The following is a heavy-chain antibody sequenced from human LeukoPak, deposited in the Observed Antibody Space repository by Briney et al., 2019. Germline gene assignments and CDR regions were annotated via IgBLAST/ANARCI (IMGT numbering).Heavy chain of an antibody. CDR1: GFTFSSYG. Sequence: GGSLRLSCAASGFTFSSYGMHWVRQAPGKGLEWVSYISSSSSTIYYADSVKGRFTISRDNAKNSLFLHMGSLRAEDTAVYYCARGPLDSYCSSTSCVVNYYYGMDVWGQGTTVTVSS. CDR3: ARGPLDSYCSSTSCVVNYYYGMDV. CDR2: ISSSSSTI. V-gene: IGHV3-48*04. D-gene: IGHD2-2*01. J-gene: IGHJ6*02.